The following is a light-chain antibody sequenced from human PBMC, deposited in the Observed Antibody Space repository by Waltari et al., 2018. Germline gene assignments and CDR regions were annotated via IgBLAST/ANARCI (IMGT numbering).Light chain of an antibody. Sequence: DIQMTQSPSYLSASVGCTVTITCRASQTIFTYLNWYYQKPGKPPKLLIYGASLLQRGVPSRFRGDGSGTEFTLTVSSLQPEDFATYYCQQSYGTPFIFGQGT. V-gene: IGKV1-39*01. J-gene: IGKJ2*01. CDR1: QTIFTY. CDR3: QQSYGTPFI. CDR2: GAS.